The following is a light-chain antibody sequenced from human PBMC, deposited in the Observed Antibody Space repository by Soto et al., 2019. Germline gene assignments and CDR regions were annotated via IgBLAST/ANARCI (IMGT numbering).Light chain of an antibody. J-gene: IGKJ2*01. CDR3: QLFGSSPRYT. Sequence: ELLLTQSPGPLSLSPGERATLSCRTSQSVGSTYLAWYQQKPGQAPRLLLYEASRRATGIPDRFSGSGSGTDFTLTISRLEPEDFAVYYCQLFGSSPRYTFGQGTKLEI. V-gene: IGKV3-20*01. CDR1: QSVGSTY. CDR2: EAS.